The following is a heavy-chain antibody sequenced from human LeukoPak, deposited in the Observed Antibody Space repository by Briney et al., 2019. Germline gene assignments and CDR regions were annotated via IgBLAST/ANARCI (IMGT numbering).Heavy chain of an antibody. V-gene: IGHV3-23*01. CDR3: AKRGEGMSNRWYMNNWFDP. D-gene: IGHD6-13*01. CDR1: GFTFSSYA. Sequence: GGSLRLSCVVSGFTFSSYAMSWVRQAPGKGLEWVSGISGSGGSTYYADSVKGRFTISRDNSKNTLYLQMNSLRAEDTAVYYCAKRGEGMSNRWYMNNWFDPWGQGTRVTVSS. CDR2: ISGSGGST. J-gene: IGHJ5*02.